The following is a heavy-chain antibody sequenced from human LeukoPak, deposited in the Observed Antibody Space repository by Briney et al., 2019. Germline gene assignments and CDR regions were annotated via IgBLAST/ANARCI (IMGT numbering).Heavy chain of an antibody. Sequence: SVKFSCKASGGTFSSYAISWVPQAPGHGLEWMGVIIPIFGTANYAQKFQGRVTIPADESTSTAYMELSSLRSEDTAVYYCATRPGFLEWPPAGYFDYWGQGTLVTVSS. J-gene: IGHJ4*02. CDR3: ATRPGFLEWPPAGYFDY. CDR2: IIPIFGTA. CDR1: GGTFSSYA. V-gene: IGHV1-69*13. D-gene: IGHD3-3*01.